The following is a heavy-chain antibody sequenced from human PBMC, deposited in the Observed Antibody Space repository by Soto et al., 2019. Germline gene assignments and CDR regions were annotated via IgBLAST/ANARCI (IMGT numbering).Heavy chain of an antibody. V-gene: IGHV4-61*01. CDR2: VYYSGTT. CDR1: GGSVSNKTYY. D-gene: IGHD4-17*01. Sequence: SETLSLTCSVSGGSVSNKTYYWSWIRQPPGKRLEWIGYVYYSGTTNYNPSLKSRVTISVDLSKNQFSLILSSVTTADAALYYCARSTAVPNTLRSRSFFDYWGQGTLVTVSS. J-gene: IGHJ4*02. CDR3: ARSTAVPNTLRSRSFFDY.